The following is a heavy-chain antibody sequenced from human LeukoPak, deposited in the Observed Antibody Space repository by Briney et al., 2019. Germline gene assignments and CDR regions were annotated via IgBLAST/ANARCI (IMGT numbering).Heavy chain of an antibody. V-gene: IGHV3-23*01. Sequence: GGSLRLSCAASGFTFITYAMTWVRQAPGKGLEWVSTISSSGGTTYYADSVKGRFSISRDNSKNTLCLQMNSLRADDAAVYYCAKLVTVTTAAFDSWGQGTLVTVSS. CDR2: ISSSGGTT. J-gene: IGHJ4*02. CDR3: AKLVTVTTAAFDS. D-gene: IGHD4-17*01. CDR1: GFTFITYA.